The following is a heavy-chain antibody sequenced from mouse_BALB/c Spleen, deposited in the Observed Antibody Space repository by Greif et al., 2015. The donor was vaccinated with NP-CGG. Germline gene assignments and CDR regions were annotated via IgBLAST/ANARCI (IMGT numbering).Heavy chain of an antibody. V-gene: IGHV1-77*01. D-gene: IGHD2-3*01. Sequence: QVQLQQSGAELARPGASVKLSCKASGYTFTDYYINWVKQRTGQGLEWIGEIYPGSGNTYYNEKFKGKATLTADKSSSTAYMQLGSLTSEDSAVYFCARGLLRTYAMDYWGQGTSVTVSS. J-gene: IGHJ4*01. CDR3: ARGLLRTYAMDY. CDR1: GYTFTDYY. CDR2: IYPGSGNT.